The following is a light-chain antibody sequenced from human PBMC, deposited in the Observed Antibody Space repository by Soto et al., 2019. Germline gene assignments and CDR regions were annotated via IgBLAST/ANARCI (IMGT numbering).Light chain of an antibody. CDR1: RSISRS. CDR2: GAS. J-gene: IGKJ1*01. V-gene: IGKV3-15*01. Sequence: IVISQSPYTLSVSQGEGATLSCRASRSISRSLAWYQHQPGRAPRLLIYGASTRATGIPARLSGSGSGTEFILTISSLQSEDFAVYYCQQYNNWPRTFGQGTKVDI. CDR3: QQYNNWPRT.